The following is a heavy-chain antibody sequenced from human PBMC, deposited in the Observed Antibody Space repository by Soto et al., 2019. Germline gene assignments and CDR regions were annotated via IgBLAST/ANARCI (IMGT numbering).Heavy chain of an antibody. CDR1: GDIFTNFD. CDR2: MRANSGDT. Sequence: QVQLVQPGAEVRKPGASVKVSCKASGDIFTNFDFNWVRQATGQGHEWIGWMRANSGDTGHDQKFQGRVRVTRDTSMSTAYMALSSLRAEDTAVYYCARYIYGQGFQAWGQGTLVFVYS. CDR3: ARYIYGQGFQA. V-gene: IGHV1-8*01. J-gene: IGHJ5*02. D-gene: IGHD3-3*02.